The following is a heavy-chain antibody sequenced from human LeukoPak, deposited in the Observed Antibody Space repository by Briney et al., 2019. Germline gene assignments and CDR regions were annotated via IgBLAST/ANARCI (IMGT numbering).Heavy chain of an antibody. CDR3: ARDPYDSSGYQDYYYGMDV. CDR1: GGSISSSSYY. J-gene: IGHJ6*02. CDR2: IYYSGST. V-gene: IGHV4-39*07. D-gene: IGHD3-22*01. Sequence: SETLSLTCTVSGGSISSSSYYWGWIRQPPGKGLEWTGSIYYSGSTYYNPSLKSRVTISVDTSKNQFSLKLSSVTAADTAVYYCARDPYDSSGYQDYYYGMDVWGQGTTVTVSS.